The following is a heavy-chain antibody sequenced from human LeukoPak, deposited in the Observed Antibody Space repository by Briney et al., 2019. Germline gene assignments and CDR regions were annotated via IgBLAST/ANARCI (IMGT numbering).Heavy chain of an antibody. CDR1: GFTFSDYS. CDR2: ISSSGSHI. CDR3: ARVYY. J-gene: IGHJ4*02. Sequence: NPGGSLRLSCAASGFTFSDYSMNWVRQATGKGLEWVSSISSSGSHIKYADSVQGRFTISRDNAKNSLFLQMNSLRAEDTAMYYCARVYYWGQGTLVTVSS. V-gene: IGHV3-21*01.